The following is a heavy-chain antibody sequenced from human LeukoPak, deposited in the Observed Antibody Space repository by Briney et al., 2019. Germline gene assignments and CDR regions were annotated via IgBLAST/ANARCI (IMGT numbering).Heavy chain of an antibody. D-gene: IGHD2-15*01. J-gene: IGHJ6*02. CDR1: GFTFDDFA. Sequence: PGGSLRLSCEVAGFTFDDFAMHWVRQAPGKGLEWVALISGGGETTHYGASVAGRFTISRDNSKNSLYLEMNNVRTEDTALYYCAKDLARRARWRGMDVWGQGTTVTVFS. CDR3: AKDLARRARWRGMDV. V-gene: IGHV3-43*02. CDR2: ISGGGETT.